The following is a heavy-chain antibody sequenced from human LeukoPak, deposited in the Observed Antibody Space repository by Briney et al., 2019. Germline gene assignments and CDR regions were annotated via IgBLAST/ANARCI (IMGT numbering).Heavy chain of an antibody. CDR3: ARVSILIVPYYAFDI. CDR2: ISTSSSYI. Sequence: GGSLRLSCVGSGFTFSSYGMNWVRQAPGKGLGWVSSISTSSSYIYYSDSLKGRFTISRDNARNSLYLQMNSLRAEDTAVYYCARVSILIVPYYAFDIWGQGTMVTVSS. V-gene: IGHV3-21*01. J-gene: IGHJ3*02. D-gene: IGHD2/OR15-2a*01. CDR1: GFTFSSYG.